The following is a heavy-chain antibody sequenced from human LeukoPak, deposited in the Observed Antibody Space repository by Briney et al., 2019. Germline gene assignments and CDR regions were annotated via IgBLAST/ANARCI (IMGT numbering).Heavy chain of an antibody. Sequence: ASVKVSCKASGYTFTGYYMHWVRQAPGQGLEWMGWINPNSGGTNYAQKFQGRVTMTRDTSISTAYMELSRLRSDDTAVYYCARGGIYSSSWYAAALWGRGTLVTVSS. J-gene: IGHJ2*01. V-gene: IGHV1-2*02. D-gene: IGHD6-13*01. CDR3: ARGGIYSSSWYAAAL. CDR1: GYTFTGYY. CDR2: INPNSGGT.